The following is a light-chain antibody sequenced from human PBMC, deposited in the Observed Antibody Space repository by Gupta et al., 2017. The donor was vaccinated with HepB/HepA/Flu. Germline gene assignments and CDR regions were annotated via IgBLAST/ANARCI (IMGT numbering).Light chain of an antibody. V-gene: IGLV1-44*01. CDR2: SNH. CDR3: AAWDDSLNVV. CDR1: SSNIGSNT. Sequence: QSVLTQPPSASGTPGQSVTISSSGSSSNIGSNTVNWYQQLPGTAPKLLIYSNHQRPSGVPDRFSGPKSGTSASLAISGLQSADEADYYCAAWDDSLNVVFGGGTKLTVL. J-gene: IGLJ3*02.